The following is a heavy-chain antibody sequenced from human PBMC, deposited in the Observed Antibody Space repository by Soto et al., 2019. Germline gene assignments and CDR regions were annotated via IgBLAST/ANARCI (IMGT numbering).Heavy chain of an antibody. CDR2: IIPIFGTA. CDR3: ATDYYDSSGYYY. V-gene: IGHV1-69*12. J-gene: IGHJ4*02. D-gene: IGHD3-22*01. CDR1: GGTFSSYA. Sequence: QVQLVQSGAEVKKPGSSVKVSCKVSGGTFSSYAISWVRQAPGQGLEWMGGIIPIFGTANYAQKFQGRVTITADESTSTDYMELSSLISEDTAVYYGATDYYDSSGYYYWGQGTLVTVSS.